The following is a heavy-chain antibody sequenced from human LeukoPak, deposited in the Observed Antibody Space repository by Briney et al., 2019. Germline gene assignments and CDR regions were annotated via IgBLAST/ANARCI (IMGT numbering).Heavy chain of an antibody. Sequence: GGSLRLSCAASGFTFSSYWMSWVRQAPGKGLEWVANIKQDGSEKYYVDSVKGRFTISRDNAKNSLYLQMNSLRAEDTAVYYCARVVRGYDILTGYEAFDIWGQGTMVTVSS. J-gene: IGHJ3*02. V-gene: IGHV3-7*03. CDR1: GFTFSSYW. CDR2: IKQDGSEK. CDR3: ARVVRGYDILTGYEAFDI. D-gene: IGHD3-9*01.